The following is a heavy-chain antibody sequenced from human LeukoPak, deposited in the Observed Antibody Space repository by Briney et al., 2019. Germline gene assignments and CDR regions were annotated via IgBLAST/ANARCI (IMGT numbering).Heavy chain of an antibody. J-gene: IGHJ4*02. CDR1: GYIFTGYY. Sequence: ASVKVSCKASGYIFTGYYIQWVRQAPGQGLEWMGWLNPNSGDTNYAQKFQGRVTMTGDTSISTAYMELRSLRSDDTAFYYCARDLRHDWNVPPVGHWGQRTLVTVSS. V-gene: IGHV1-2*02. CDR2: LNPNSGDT. D-gene: IGHD1-1*01. CDR3: ARDLRHDWNVPPVGH.